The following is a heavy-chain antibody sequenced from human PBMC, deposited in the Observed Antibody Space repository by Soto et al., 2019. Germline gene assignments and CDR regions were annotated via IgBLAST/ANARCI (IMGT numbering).Heavy chain of an antibody. J-gene: IGHJ6*02. CDR2: INPNSGGT. CDR3: ARERDRYCSGGSCYSPYYYGMDV. D-gene: IGHD2-15*01. Sequence: QVQLVQSGAEVKKPGASVKVSCKASGYTFTGYYMHWVRQAPGQGLEWIGWINPNSGGTNYAQKFKGKVTMTRDTSISTAYKELSRLRSDDTAVYYCARERDRYCSGGSCYSPYYYGMDVWGQGTTVTVSS. V-gene: IGHV1-2*02. CDR1: GYTFTGYY.